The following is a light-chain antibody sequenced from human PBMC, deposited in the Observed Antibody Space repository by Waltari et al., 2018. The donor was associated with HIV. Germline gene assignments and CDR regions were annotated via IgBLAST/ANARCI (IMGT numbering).Light chain of an antibody. Sequence: QAVLTQPFSLSASPGASASLSCTLRSGVNVQNYRFYWYQQRPGSPHRYLLRYKAESDKELGSGIPSRFSGSRDVPANAVNLVISGRQSEDEADYYCMIWYGNIWVFGGGTKLTV. CDR3: MIWYGNIWV. V-gene: IGLV5-45*03. CDR2: YKAESDK. J-gene: IGLJ3*02. CDR1: SGVNVQNYR.